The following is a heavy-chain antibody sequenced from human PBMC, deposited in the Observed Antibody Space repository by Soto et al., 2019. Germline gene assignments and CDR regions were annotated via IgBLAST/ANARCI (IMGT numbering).Heavy chain of an antibody. CDR3: ARARFGVPGSLEI. Sequence: QVQLQESGPGLVKPSETLSLTCIVSGGSISRYYWSWIRQPPGKGLEWIGYIFDSGSTNYTPSLKSRVIISVDTSENQFSLKLSSLTAADTAVYFCARARFGVPGSLEIWGQGTLVTVSS. CDR2: IFDSGST. J-gene: IGHJ3*02. D-gene: IGHD3-16*01. CDR1: GGSISRYY. V-gene: IGHV4-59*01.